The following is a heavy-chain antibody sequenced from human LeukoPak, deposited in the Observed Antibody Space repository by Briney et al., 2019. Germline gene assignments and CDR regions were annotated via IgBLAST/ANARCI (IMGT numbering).Heavy chain of an antibody. V-gene: IGHV3-74*01. CDR2: IKSDGSST. Sequence: PGGSLRLSCAASGFTLSGYWMHWVRQVPGKGPLWVSRIKSDGSSTSYADSVEGRFTISRDNAKNTLYLQMNGLRVEDTAIYYCAREFTVGPTQTDAFDVWGQGTMVTVSS. CDR1: GFTLSGYW. D-gene: IGHD1-26*01. CDR3: AREFTVGPTQTDAFDV. J-gene: IGHJ3*01.